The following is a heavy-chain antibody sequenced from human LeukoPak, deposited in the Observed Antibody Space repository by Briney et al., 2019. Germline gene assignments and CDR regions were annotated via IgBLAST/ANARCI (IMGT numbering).Heavy chain of an antibody. CDR3: ARRGSGYDYNPYDY. J-gene: IGHJ4*02. Sequence: SETLSVTCSVSGGSISSSSHYWGWIRQPPGKGLEWIGSVYYSGSTYYNPSLKSRVTISVVTSKNQFSLKLSSVTAADTAVYFCARRGSGYDYNPYDYWGQGTLVTVSS. V-gene: IGHV4-39*01. D-gene: IGHD5-12*01. CDR1: GGSISSSSHY. CDR2: VYYSGST.